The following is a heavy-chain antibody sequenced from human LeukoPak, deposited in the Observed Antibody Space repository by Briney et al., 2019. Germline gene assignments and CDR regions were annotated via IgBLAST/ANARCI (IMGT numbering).Heavy chain of an antibody. Sequence: GGSLRLSCAAAGFTFTRHTMTWLRQAPGRGLEWVSIIGGRDDRTYYADSVEGRFTISRENSKNILYLQLSSLRAEDTAVYYCAKDPNPLYDFWTGYKWGQGTLVTASS. CDR3: AKDPNPLYDFWTGYK. J-gene: IGHJ4*02. V-gene: IGHV3-23*01. CDR1: GFTFTRHT. CDR2: IGGRDDRT. D-gene: IGHD3-3*01.